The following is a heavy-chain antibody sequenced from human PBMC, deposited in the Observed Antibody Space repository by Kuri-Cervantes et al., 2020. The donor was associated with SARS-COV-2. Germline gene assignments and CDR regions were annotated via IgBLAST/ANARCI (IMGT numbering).Heavy chain of an antibody. CDR1: GDSVSSNSAA. CDR2: TYYRSKWYN. CDR3: ARKSACSSTSCYPGAFDY. D-gene: IGHD2-2*01. J-gene: IGHJ4*02. V-gene: IGHV6-1*01. Sequence: SETLSLTCAISGDSVSSNSAAWNWIRQSPSRGLEWLGRTYYRSKWYNDYAVSVKSRITINPDTSKNQFSLKLSSVTAADTAVYYCARKSACSSTSCYPGAFDYWGQGTLVTVSS.